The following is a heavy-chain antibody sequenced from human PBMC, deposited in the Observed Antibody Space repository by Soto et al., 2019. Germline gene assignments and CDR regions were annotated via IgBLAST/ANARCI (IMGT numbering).Heavy chain of an antibody. D-gene: IGHD2-15*01. CDR3: ARHVASANAEGPRPTKSYYYYGMDV. CDR1: GYSFTSYW. J-gene: IGHJ6*02. V-gene: IGHV5-51*01. Sequence: GESLKISCKGSGYSFTSYWIDWVRQMPGKGLEWKGIIYPGDSDTRYSPSFQGQVTISADKSISTAYLQWSSLKASDTAMYYCARHVASANAEGPRPTKSYYYYGMDVWGQGTTVTVSS. CDR2: IYPGDSDT.